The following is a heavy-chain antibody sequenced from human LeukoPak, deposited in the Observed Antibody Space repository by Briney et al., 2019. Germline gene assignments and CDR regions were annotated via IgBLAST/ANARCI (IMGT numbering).Heavy chain of an antibody. CDR2: IYYSGST. J-gene: IGHJ6*02. CDR1: GGSISSYY. V-gene: IGHV4-59*01. CDR3: ARESDADGMDV. Sequence: SETLSLTYTVSGGSISSYYWSWIRQPPGKGLEWIGYIYYSGSTNYNPSLKSRVTISVDTSKNQFSLKLSSVTAADTAVYYCARESDADGMDVWGQGTTVTVSS.